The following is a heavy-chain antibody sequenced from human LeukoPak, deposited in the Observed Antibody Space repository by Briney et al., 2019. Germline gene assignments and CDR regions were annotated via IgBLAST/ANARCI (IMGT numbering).Heavy chain of an antibody. V-gene: IGHV3-7*01. Sequence: PGGSLRLSCAASGFTFSSYWMSWVRQAPGKGLEWVANIKQDGSEKYYVDSVKGRFTISRDNAKNSLYLQMNSLRAEDTAVYYCARVLYYYDSSGYAPFDYWGQGTLVTVSS. D-gene: IGHD3-22*01. CDR1: GFTFSSYW. J-gene: IGHJ4*02. CDR3: ARVLYYYDSSGYAPFDY. CDR2: IKQDGSEK.